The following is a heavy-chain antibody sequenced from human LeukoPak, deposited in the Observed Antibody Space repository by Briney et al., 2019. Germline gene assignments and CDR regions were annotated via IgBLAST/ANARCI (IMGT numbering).Heavy chain of an antibody. CDR3: AKGVSGVSQGFDS. CDR1: GFPLVDYA. CDR2: VSWDGDTT. V-gene: IGHV3-43D*04. Sequence: GGSLRLSCGASGFPLVDYAMHWVRQGTGKGLEWVALVSWDGDTTYYADSVKGRFTISRDNTKNSLYLQMRSLRAEDTAFYYCAKGVSGVSQGFDSWGQGTLVTASS. D-gene: IGHD2-15*01. J-gene: IGHJ4*02.